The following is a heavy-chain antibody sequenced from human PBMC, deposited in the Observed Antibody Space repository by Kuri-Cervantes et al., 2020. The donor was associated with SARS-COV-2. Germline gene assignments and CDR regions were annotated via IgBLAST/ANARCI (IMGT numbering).Heavy chain of an antibody. J-gene: IGHJ4*02. CDR3: ARPSLQNYFDY. Sequence: GSLRLSCTVSGGSISSYYWSWIRQPPGKGLEWIGSIYYSGSTYYNPSLKSRVTISVDTSKNQFSLKLSSVTAADTAVYYCARPSLQNYFDYWGQGILVTVSS. CDR1: GGSISSYY. V-gene: IGHV4-59*05. D-gene: IGHD4-11*01. CDR2: IYYSGST.